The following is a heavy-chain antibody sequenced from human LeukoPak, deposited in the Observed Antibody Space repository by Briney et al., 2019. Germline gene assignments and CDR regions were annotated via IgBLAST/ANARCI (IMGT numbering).Heavy chain of an antibody. CDR2: IHSSGSA. Sequence: SETLSLTCTVSGGSISSYYWSWIRQPPGKGLEWIGYIHSSGSANYNPSLKSRLTMSVDTSKNQFSLKLTSVTAADTAMYYCARVTEWNDFDYWGQGTLVTVSS. CDR3: ARVTEWNDFDY. V-gene: IGHV4-59*01. CDR1: GGSISSYY. J-gene: IGHJ4*02. D-gene: IGHD1-1*01.